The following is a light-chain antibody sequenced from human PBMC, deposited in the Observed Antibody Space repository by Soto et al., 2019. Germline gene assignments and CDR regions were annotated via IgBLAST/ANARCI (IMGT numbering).Light chain of an antibody. CDR2: GAS. Sequence: EIVLTQSPGTLSLSPGERATLSCRASQSVSSSYLAWYQQKPGQAPRLLIYGASSRATGIPDRFSGSGSGTDFTLSISRLETEDFAVYYCQKYGSSPPYMYTFGQGTKLEIK. J-gene: IGKJ2*01. CDR1: QSVSSSY. V-gene: IGKV3-20*01. CDR3: QKYGSSPPYMYT.